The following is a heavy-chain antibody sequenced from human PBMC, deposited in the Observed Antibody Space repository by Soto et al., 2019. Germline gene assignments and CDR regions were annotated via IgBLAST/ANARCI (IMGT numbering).Heavy chain of an antibody. CDR2: ISGSGGST. CDR1: RFSFSDYA. J-gene: IGHJ4*02. V-gene: IGHV3-23*04. CDR3: AKDRGGVLAPSYFDY. D-gene: IGHD2-8*01. Sequence: EVQLVESGGGLVQPGGSLRLSCAASRFSFSDYAMSWVRQAPGKGLEWVSAISGSGGSTYSADSVEGRFTISRDNSKNPLYLQMNSLRAEDTALYYCAKDRGGVLAPSYFDYWGQGTLVTVSS.